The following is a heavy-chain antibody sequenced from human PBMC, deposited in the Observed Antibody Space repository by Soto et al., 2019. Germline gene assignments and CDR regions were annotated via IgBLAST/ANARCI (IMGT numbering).Heavy chain of an antibody. CDR1: GGAISTSSYF. J-gene: IGHJ4*02. Sequence: PSETLSLTCTVSGGAISTSSYFWGWIRQPPGKGLEWIGDIYYVGSTFYNPSLKSRVTISVDTSKSQFSLHLTAVTAADTAVYFCARHVRSYGSGDYRYYFDYWGQGALVTVSS. CDR2: IYYVGST. CDR3: ARHVRSYGSGDYRYYFDY. D-gene: IGHD3-10*01. V-gene: IGHV4-39*01.